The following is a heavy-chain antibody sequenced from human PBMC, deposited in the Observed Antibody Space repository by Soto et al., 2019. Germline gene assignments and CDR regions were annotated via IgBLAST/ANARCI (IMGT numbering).Heavy chain of an antibody. D-gene: IGHD1-1*01. V-gene: IGHV1-69*05. CDR3: ARDAEPKVERNPYWYLDL. Sequence: QVQLVQSGAEVKKPGSSVKVSCKASGGTFSSYAISWVRQAPGQGLEWMGGIIPIFGTANYAQKFQGRVTITSEESTSTAYMELSSLRSEDTAVYYCARDAEPKVERNPYWYLDLWGRGTLVTVSS. CDR1: GGTFSSYA. J-gene: IGHJ2*01. CDR2: IIPIFGTA.